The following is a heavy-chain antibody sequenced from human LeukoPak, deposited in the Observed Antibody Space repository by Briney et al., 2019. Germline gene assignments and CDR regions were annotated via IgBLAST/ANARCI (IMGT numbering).Heavy chain of an antibody. CDR1: GGSISSGDYY. D-gene: IGHD3-22*01. J-gene: IGHJ4*02. CDR2: IYYSGSA. V-gene: IGHV4-31*03. Sequence: SQTLSLTCTVSGGSISSGDYYWSWIRQHPGKGLEWIGYIYYSGSAYYNASLKSRLTISVDTSKNQFSLKLSSVTAADTAVYYCARDSHYDSSGYYLDSWGPGTLVTVYS. CDR3: ARDSHYDSSGYYLDS.